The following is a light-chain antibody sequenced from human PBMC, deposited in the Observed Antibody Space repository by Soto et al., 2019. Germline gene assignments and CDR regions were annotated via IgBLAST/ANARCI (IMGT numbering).Light chain of an antibody. Sequence: EQVMTQSPATLSMSPGERATLSCRASQSVSSFLAWYQQKPGQAPRLLIYGASTRATGIPARFSGSGSGTEFSLTISSLQSADFAVYYCQQYSNWPSWTFGHGTKVEVK. J-gene: IGKJ1*01. V-gene: IGKV3-15*01. CDR3: QQYSNWPSWT. CDR2: GAS. CDR1: QSVSSF.